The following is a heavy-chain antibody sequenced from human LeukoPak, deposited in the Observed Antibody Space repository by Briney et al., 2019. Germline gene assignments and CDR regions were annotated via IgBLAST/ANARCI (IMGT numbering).Heavy chain of an antibody. CDR2: IWYDGSNK. CDR3: ARGYSSNWYPYYFDY. Sequence: GGSLRLSCAASGFTFSSYGMHWVRQAPGKGLEWVAVIWYDGSNKYYADSVKGRFTISRDNSKRTLSLQMNSLRAEDTAVYYCARGYSSNWYPYYFDYWGQGTLVTVSS. J-gene: IGHJ4*02. CDR1: GFTFSSYG. V-gene: IGHV3-33*01. D-gene: IGHD6-13*01.